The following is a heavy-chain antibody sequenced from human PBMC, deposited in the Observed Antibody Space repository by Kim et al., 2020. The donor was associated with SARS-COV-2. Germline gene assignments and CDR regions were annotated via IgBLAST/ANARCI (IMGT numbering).Heavy chain of an antibody. CDR1: GGSVSSGSYY. CDR3: ARDRELGYYDSSGYYHGFDY. V-gene: IGHV4-61*01. Sequence: SETLSLTCTVSGGSVSSGSYYWSWIRQPPGKGLEWIGYIYYSGSTNYNPSLKSRVTISVDTSKNQFSLKLSSVTAADTAVYYCARDRELGYYDSSGYYHGFDYWGQGTLVTVSS. CDR2: IYYSGST. D-gene: IGHD3-22*01. J-gene: IGHJ4*02.